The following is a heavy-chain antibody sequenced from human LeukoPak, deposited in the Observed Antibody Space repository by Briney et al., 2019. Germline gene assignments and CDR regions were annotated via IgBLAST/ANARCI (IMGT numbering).Heavy chain of an antibody. CDR1: GFTFRSYA. CDR2: IYYSGST. J-gene: IGHJ4*02. D-gene: IGHD2-15*01. CDR3: ARGHATYYFDY. V-gene: IGHV4-39*07. Sequence: GSLRLSCTASGFTFRSYALSWVRQAPGKGLEWIGSIYYSGSTYYNPSLKSRVTISVDTSKNQFSLKLSSVTAADTAVYYCARGHATYYFDYWGQGTLVTVSS.